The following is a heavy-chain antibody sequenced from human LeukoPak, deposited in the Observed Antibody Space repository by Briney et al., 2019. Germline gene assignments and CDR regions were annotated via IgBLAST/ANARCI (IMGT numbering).Heavy chain of an antibody. CDR3: ARADRLDFWSGCYNYFDY. CDR1: GGSFSGYY. J-gene: IGHJ4*02. D-gene: IGHD3-3*01. V-gene: IGHV4-34*01. CDR2: INHSGST. Sequence: SETLSLTCAVYGGSFSGYYWSWIRQPPGKGLEWIGEINHSGSTNYNPSLKSRVTISVDTSKNQFSLKLSSVTAADTAVYYCARADRLDFWSGCYNYFDYWGQGTLVTVSS.